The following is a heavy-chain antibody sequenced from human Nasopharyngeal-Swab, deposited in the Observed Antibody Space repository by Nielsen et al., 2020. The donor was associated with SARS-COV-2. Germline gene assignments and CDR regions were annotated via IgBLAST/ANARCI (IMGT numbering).Heavy chain of an antibody. V-gene: IGHV4-59*01. CDR3: ARVLTGPHDAFDI. D-gene: IGHD3-9*01. Sequence: WIRQPPGKGLGWIGYLYYSGSTFYNPSLKSRATISLDTSKNQLSLKLNSVTAADTAVYYCARVLTGPHDAFDIWGQGTMVTVSS. J-gene: IGHJ3*02. CDR2: LYYSGST.